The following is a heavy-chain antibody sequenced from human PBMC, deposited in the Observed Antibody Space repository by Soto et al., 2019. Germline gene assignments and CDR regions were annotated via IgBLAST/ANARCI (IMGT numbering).Heavy chain of an antibody. CDR1: GFTVSTNY. Sequence: RLSCAASGFTVSTNYMTWVRQAPGKGLEWVSLIYASGSTYYADSVKGRFTISRDNSKNSLSLQMSSLTAEDTAVYYCAGNYYYFGMDVWGPGTTVTVSS. CDR2: IYASGST. CDR3: AGNYYYFGMDV. V-gene: IGHV3-53*01. J-gene: IGHJ6*02.